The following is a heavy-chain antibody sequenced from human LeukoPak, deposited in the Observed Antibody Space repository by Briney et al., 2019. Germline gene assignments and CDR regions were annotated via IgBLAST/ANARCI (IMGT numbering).Heavy chain of an antibody. Sequence: GGSLRLSCAASGFTFRSFAMTWVRQAPGKGLEWVSTTTDSGGGTYYADSVKGRFTISGDNSKNTVYLQMNSLRDEDTAVYFCARVRGIGAYYYYGMDVWGQGTTVTVPS. CDR2: TTDSGGGT. V-gene: IGHV3-23*01. J-gene: IGHJ6*02. CDR1: GFTFRSFA. CDR3: ARVRGIGAYYYYGMDV. D-gene: IGHD4-17*01.